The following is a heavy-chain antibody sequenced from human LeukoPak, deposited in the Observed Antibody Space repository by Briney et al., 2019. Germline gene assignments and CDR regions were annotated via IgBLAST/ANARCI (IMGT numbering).Heavy chain of an antibody. J-gene: IGHJ4*02. Sequence: GGSLRLSCAASGFTFSNAWMSWVRQAPGKGLEWVGRIKSKTDGGTTDYAAPVKGRFTISRDDSKNTLYLQMNSLKTEDTAVYYCTTDLYYDSSGYYYWSQGTLVTVSS. V-gene: IGHV3-15*01. CDR1: GFTFSNAW. CDR3: TTDLYYDSSGYYY. CDR2: IKSKTDGGTT. D-gene: IGHD3-22*01.